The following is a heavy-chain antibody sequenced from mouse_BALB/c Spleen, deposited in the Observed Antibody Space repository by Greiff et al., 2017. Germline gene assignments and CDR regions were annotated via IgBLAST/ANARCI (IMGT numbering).Heavy chain of an antibody. J-gene: IGHJ4*01. D-gene: IGHD1-1*01. V-gene: IGHV5-9-4*01. CDR1: GFTFSSYA. CDR3: ATDYYGSRNGAMDY. CDR2: ISSGGSYT. Sequence: EVQLVESGGGLVKPGGSLKLSCAASGFTFSSYAMSWVRQSPEKRLEWVAEISSGGSYTYYPDTVTGRFTISRDNAKNTLYLEMSSLRSEDTAMYYCATDYYGSRNGAMDYWGQGTSVTVSS.